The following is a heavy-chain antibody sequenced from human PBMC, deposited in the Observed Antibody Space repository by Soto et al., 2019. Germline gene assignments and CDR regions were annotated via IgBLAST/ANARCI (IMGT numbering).Heavy chain of an antibody. V-gene: IGHV4-39*01. D-gene: IGHD7-27*01. J-gene: IGHJ5*02. CDR2: IHYSGYT. CDR1: GGSIRSSTYY. Sequence: QLQLQESGPGLVKPSETLSLTCTVSGGSIRSSTYYWGWIRQPPGKGLEWLGSIHYSGYTHYNPSLKSRVTISVVTSKRQFSLNLNSVTAADTAVYYCARHPPPLNGDPNWFDPWGQGTLVTFSS. CDR3: ARHPPPLNGDPNWFDP.